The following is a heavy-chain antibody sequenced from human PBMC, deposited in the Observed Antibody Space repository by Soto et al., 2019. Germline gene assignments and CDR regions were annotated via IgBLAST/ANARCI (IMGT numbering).Heavy chain of an antibody. V-gene: IGHV3-21*04. J-gene: IGHJ4*02. Sequence: GGSLRLSCAASGLNFEKCSMNWVRQPPGKGPEWLDSIRPSSTYIRYAYSVKVRLTISIDNPRNSLSLQMMNLRADDTAIYYCATDTGDIEVVPATXWGQGTLVTVSX. D-gene: IGHD2-15*01. CDR3: ATDTGDIEVVPATX. CDR2: IRPSSTYI. CDR1: GLNFEKCS.